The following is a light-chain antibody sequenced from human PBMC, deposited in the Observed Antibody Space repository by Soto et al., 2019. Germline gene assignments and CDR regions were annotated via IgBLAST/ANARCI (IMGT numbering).Light chain of an antibody. CDR3: QHRSSWPRS. V-gene: IGKV3-11*01. CDR1: QSVGTS. J-gene: IGKJ1*01. Sequence: DIVLTQSPATLSLSPGDRATLSCRASQSVGTSLAWYKQQPGPAPRLLIQDAAYRASGIPERFRGSGAGTAFSLSRSSLEPDDFAVYYCQHRSSWPRSFGRGTKVEV. CDR2: DAA.